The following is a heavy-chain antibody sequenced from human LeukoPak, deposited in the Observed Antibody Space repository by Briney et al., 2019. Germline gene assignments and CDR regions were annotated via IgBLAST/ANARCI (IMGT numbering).Heavy chain of an antibody. CDR1: GFSVSMNY. D-gene: IGHD5-18*01. CDR3: AEEIIQLPGYFDY. Sequence: RGSLRLSCAPSGFSVSMNYVSWVRPAPRGGLGWVSVTYTGGSPYYANSVKGRFTFSRDNSKTTLYLQMNSLRAEDTAVYYWAEEIIQLPGYFDYWVQGALVTVSS. J-gene: IGHJ4*02. V-gene: IGHV3-53*01. CDR2: TYTGGSP.